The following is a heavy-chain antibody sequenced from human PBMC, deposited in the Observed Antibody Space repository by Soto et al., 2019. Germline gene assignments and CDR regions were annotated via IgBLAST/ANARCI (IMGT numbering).Heavy chain of an antibody. CDR1: GYRFTSYY. CDR2: INPSGGST. D-gene: IGHD6-19*01. V-gene: IGHV1-46*01. J-gene: IGHJ5*02. CDR3: ARIPGMAVTGTS. Sequence: GASVKVSCKASGYRFTSYYIHWARQAPGQGLEWMGIINPSGGSTSYAQKFQDRVTVTRDTSTSTVYMELSSLRSEDTAVYYCARIPGMAVTGTSWGQGTLVTVSS.